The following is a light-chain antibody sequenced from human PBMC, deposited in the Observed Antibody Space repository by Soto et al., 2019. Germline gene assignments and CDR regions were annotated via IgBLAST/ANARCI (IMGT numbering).Light chain of an antibody. CDR2: DAS. CDR1: LDVNSY. Sequence: SPGERAALSCRASLDVNSYLAWYQQKPGQAPRLLIYDASNRATGIPARFSGSGSGTDFTLTISSLEPEDFAVYYCQQRSNLPSFGPGTKVDIK. CDR3: QQRSNLPS. J-gene: IGKJ3*01. V-gene: IGKV3-11*01.